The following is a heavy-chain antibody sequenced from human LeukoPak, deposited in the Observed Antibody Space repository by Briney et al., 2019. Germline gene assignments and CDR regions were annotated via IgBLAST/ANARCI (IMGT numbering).Heavy chain of an antibody. CDR3: ARDKGFGELAGYMDV. CDR2: ISSSGSTI. J-gene: IGHJ6*03. CDR1: GFTFRDYY. V-gene: IGHV3-11*04. Sequence: PGGSLRLSCAASGFTFRDYYMSWIRQAPGKGLEWVSYISSSGSTIYYADSVKGRFTISRDNAKNSLYLQMNSLRAEDTAVYYCARDKGFGELAGYMDVWGKGTTVTVSS. D-gene: IGHD3-10*01.